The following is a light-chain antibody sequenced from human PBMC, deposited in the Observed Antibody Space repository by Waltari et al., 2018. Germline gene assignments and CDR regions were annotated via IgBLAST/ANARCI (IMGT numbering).Light chain of an antibody. Sequence: QSVLTQPPSVSGAPGQRVTIPCSGTKPNIGADLDVHLYQQVPGTAPKLLLHSFSNRPSGVSDRFSGFKSGASASLAITGLQAEDEAMYYCQSYDTTLSAVVFGGGTRLTV. CDR3: QSYDTTLSAVV. CDR2: SFS. CDR1: KPNIGADLD. V-gene: IGLV1-40*01. J-gene: IGLJ2*01.